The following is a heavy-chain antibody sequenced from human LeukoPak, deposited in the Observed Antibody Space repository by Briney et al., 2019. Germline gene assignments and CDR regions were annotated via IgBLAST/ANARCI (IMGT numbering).Heavy chain of an antibody. D-gene: IGHD2-21*01. CDR2: ISRDIGAK. CDR1: GFTFSSYS. V-gene: IGHV3-48*01. CDR3: ARDHVWAFDI. J-gene: IGHJ3*02. Sequence: GGSLRLSCAASGFTFSSYSMNSGREAPRKRLGWVSYISRDIGAKYYAVSVRGRFTISRDNAKNSLSLQMSSRKPEDTAIYFCARDHVWAFDIWGQGTMVTVSS.